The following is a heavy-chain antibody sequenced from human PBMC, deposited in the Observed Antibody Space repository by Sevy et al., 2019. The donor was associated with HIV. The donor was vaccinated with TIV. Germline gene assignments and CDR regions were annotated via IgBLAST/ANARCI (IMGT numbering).Heavy chain of an antibody. Sequence: GGSLRLSCGTSGFIFSNYGFHWVRQAPGKGLEWVGRIKSKTDGGTTDYAAPVKGRFTISRDDSKNTLYLQMNSLKTEDTAVYYCTTKTRYSSGWYYFDYWGQGTLVTVSS. CDR2: IKSKTDGGTT. CDR3: TTKTRYSSGWYYFDY. V-gene: IGHV3-15*01. CDR1: GFIFSNYG. J-gene: IGHJ4*02. D-gene: IGHD6-19*01.